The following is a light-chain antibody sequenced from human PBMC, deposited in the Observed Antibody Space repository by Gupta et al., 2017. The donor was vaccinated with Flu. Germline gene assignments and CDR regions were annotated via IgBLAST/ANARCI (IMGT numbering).Light chain of an antibody. V-gene: IGLV1-51*01. Sequence: QSVLTQPPSMSAAPGQKVTISCSAGSAYLGNNYVSCYQQVPGMAPKLLIYDNDKRPTGIPDRFSGSRSGASATLCITGLQTGDEADYYCATWANRLDSYVFGPGTKVTVL. CDR1: SAYLGNNY. CDR2: DND. J-gene: IGLJ1*01. CDR3: ATWANRLDSYV.